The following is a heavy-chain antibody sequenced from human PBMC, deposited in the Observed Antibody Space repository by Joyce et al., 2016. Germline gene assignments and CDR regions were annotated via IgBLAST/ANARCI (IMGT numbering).Heavy chain of an antibody. D-gene: IGHD3-22*01. CDR2: IKPKTGGK. V-gene: IGHV1-2*02. Sequence: QVQLVQSGAEVKKPGASVKVSCKASGYTFTAYYIHWVRQAPGQGLEWMGWIKPKTGGKSYAQKFQGRVTMTRDTSISTAYMELSRLRSDDTGIYFCARVTYYYDSSVGWFDPWGQGTLVIVSS. J-gene: IGHJ5*02. CDR1: GYTFTAYY. CDR3: ARVTYYYDSSVGWFDP.